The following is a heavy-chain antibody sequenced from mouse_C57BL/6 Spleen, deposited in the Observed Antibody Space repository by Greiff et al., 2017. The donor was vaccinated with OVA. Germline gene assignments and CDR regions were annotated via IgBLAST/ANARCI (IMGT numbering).Heavy chain of an antibody. J-gene: IGHJ3*01. D-gene: IGHD2-3*01. CDR2: INPNNGGT. V-gene: IGHV1-18*01. CDR3: ATGDGYRFAY. CDR1: GYTFTDYN. Sequence: EVQLQQSGPELVKPGASVKIPCKASGYTFTDYNMDWVKQSHGKSLEWIGDINPNNGGTIYNQKFKGKATLTVDKSSSTAYMELRSLTSEDTAVYYCATGDGYRFAYWGQGTLVTVSA.